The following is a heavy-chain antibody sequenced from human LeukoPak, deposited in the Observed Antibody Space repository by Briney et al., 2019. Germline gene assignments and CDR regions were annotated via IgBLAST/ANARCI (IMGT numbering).Heavy chain of an antibody. Sequence: GRSVRLSCAASGFTFSSYAMSWVRQAPGKGLEWVSAISGSGGSTYYADSVKGRFTISRDNSKNTLYLQMNSLRAEDTAVYYCAKDRLSIAAAGTPFDYWGQGTLVTVSS. V-gene: IGHV3-23*01. CDR2: ISGSGGST. CDR1: GFTFSSYA. J-gene: IGHJ4*02. CDR3: AKDRLSIAAAGTPFDY. D-gene: IGHD6-13*01.